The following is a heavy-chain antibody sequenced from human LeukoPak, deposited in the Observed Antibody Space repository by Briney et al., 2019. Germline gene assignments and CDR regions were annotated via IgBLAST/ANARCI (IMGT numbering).Heavy chain of an antibody. J-gene: IGHJ6*04. Sequence: ASVTVSCKASGYTFTGYYMHWVRQAPGQGLEGMGWINPNSGGTNYAQKFQGRVTMTRDTSISTAYMELSRLRSDDTAVYYCARAELVGATLVDVCGKGTTVTVSS. D-gene: IGHD1-26*01. CDR1: GYTFTGYY. V-gene: IGHV1-2*02. CDR3: ARAELVGATLVDV. CDR2: INPNSGGT.